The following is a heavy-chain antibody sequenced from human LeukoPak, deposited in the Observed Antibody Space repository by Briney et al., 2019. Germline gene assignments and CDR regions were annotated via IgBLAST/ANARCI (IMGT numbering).Heavy chain of an antibody. CDR1: AGSISSSNW. CDR2: ISSGGTYV. Sequence: PSETLSLTCAVSAGSISSSNWWSWVRQAPGKGLEWVSSISSGGTYVDYAESVKGRFTISRDNAKNSLYLQMSSLRVGDTGVYYCARDMGYCDSTNCGHYYYGMDVWGQGTTVTVSS. CDR3: ARDMGYCDSTNCGHYYYGMDV. V-gene: IGHV3-21*01. J-gene: IGHJ6*02. D-gene: IGHD2-2*01.